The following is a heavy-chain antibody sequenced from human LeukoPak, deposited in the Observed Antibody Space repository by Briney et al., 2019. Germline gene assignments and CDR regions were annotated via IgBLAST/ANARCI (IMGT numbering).Heavy chain of an antibody. J-gene: IGHJ4*02. CDR2: TYYRSKYYN. CDR3: ARGGSNAGPTGGFDY. CDR1: GDSVSSNSAA. D-gene: IGHD1-26*01. Sequence: SQTPSLTCVTSGDSVSSNSAAWNWIRQSPSRGLEWLGRTYYRSKYYNEYAVSVKSRITINPDTSKNQFSLQLNSVTPEDTAVYYCARGGSNAGPTGGFDYWGQGTLVTVSS. V-gene: IGHV6-1*01.